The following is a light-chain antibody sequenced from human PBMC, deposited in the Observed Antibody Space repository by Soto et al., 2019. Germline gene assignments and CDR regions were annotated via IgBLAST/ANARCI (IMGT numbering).Light chain of an antibody. CDR3: QHYNDYSWT. CDR1: QSISIW. V-gene: IGKV1-5*03. Sequence: DIHMTQSPSTVSASVGDRVTITCRASQSISIWVAWYQQKPGKAPNLLIYKTSSLESGVPSRFGGSGSGTEFTLTISSLQPDDFATYYCQHYNDYSWTFGQGTKVEIK. J-gene: IGKJ1*01. CDR2: KTS.